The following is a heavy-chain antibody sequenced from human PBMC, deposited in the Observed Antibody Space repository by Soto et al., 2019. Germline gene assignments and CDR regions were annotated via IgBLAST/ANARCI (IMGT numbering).Heavy chain of an antibody. CDR1: GFTFRDYA. CDR3: AKDSGLPDFGVVIHAFDI. D-gene: IGHD3-3*01. V-gene: IGHV3-23*01. CDR2: ISGSLGSA. J-gene: IGHJ3*02. Sequence: EVQLLESGGGLGQPGGSLRLSCAASGFTFRDYAMSWVRQAPGKGLEWVSTISGSLGSAYYADSVKGRFTISSDNSNNTLYLQMNSLRPEDTAVYYCAKDSGLPDFGVVIHAFDIWGQGTLVTVSS.